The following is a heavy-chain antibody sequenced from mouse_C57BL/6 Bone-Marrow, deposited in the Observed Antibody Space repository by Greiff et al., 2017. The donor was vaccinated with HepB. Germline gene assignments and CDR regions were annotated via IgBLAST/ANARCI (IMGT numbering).Heavy chain of an antibody. D-gene: IGHD1-1*01. V-gene: IGHV1-5*01. CDR3: TRFSHYYGSSYFDY. J-gene: IGHJ2*01. CDR2: IYPGNSDT. Sequence: VQLQQSGTVLARPGASVKMSCKTSGYTFTSYWMHWVKQRPGQGLEWIGAIYPGNSDTSYNQKFKGKAKLTAVTSASTAYMELSSLTNEDSAVYYCTRFSHYYGSSYFDYWGQGTTLTVSS. CDR1: GYTFTSYW.